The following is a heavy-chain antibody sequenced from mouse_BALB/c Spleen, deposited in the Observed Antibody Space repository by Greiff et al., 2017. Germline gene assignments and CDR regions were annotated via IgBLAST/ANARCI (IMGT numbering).Heavy chain of an antibody. Sequence: QVQLQQSGPELVRPGVSVKISCKGSGYTFTDYAMHWVKQSHAKSLEWIGVISTYYGNTNYNQKFKGKATMTVDKSSSTAYMELARLTSEDSAIYYCARGRVYAMDYWGQGTSVTVSS. CDR1: GYTFTDYA. V-gene: IGHV1-67*01. J-gene: IGHJ4*01. CDR2: ISTYYGNT. CDR3: ARGRVYAMDY.